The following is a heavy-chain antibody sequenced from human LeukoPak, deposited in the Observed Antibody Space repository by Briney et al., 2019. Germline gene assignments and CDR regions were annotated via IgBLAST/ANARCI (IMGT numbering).Heavy chain of an antibody. J-gene: IGHJ5*02. Sequence: PGGSLRLSCVASGFNLDDYGMTWVRQAPGKGLEWVSGINWSGVKTDYADSVKGRFTISRDNAKNSLSLQMSSLRADDTALYYCARGHSSGERGIWLDTWGQGTRVIVSS. D-gene: IGHD3-22*01. CDR1: GFNLDDYG. CDR2: INWSGVKT. CDR3: ARGHSSGERGIWLDT. V-gene: IGHV3-20*04.